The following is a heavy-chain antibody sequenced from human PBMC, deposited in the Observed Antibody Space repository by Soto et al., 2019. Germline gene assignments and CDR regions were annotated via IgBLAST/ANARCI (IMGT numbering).Heavy chain of an antibody. CDR1: GFTVSSTY. Sequence: GGSLRLSCAASGFTVSSTYMIWVRQAPGKGLEWVSVIYSGGGTYYADSVKGRFTISRDNSKNTLYLQIDSLRAEDTAVYYCARGYGWGNYPTQYWGQGTLVTVP. J-gene: IGHJ4*02. CDR2: IYSGGGT. D-gene: IGHD3-10*01. V-gene: IGHV3-66*01. CDR3: ARGYGWGNYPTQY.